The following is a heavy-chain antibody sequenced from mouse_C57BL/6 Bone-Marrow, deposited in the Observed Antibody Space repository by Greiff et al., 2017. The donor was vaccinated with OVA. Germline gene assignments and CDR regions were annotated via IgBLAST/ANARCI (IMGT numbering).Heavy chain of an antibody. CDR3: AREYPYYYGSSPPFAY. D-gene: IGHD1-1*01. J-gene: IGHJ3*01. V-gene: IGHV1-19*01. Sequence: EVKVVESGPVLVKPGASVKMSCKASGYTFTDYYMNWVKQSHGKSLEWIGVINPYNGGTSYNQKFKGKATLTVDKSSSTAYMELNSLTSEDSAVYYCAREYPYYYGSSPPFAYWGQGTLVTVSA. CDR2: INPYNGGT. CDR1: GYTFTDYY.